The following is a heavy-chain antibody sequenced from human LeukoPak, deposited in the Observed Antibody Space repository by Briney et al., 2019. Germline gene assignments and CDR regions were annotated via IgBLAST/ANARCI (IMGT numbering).Heavy chain of an antibody. CDR2: ISSSSSDI. D-gene: IGHD5-18*01. Sequence: GGSLRLSCAASGFIFSDFSISWVRQAPGKGLEWVSCISSSSSDIYYAGSVKGRFTVSRDNAKNSLHLQMSSLRAEDTAVYYCATSPVYSYGHPYYFDYWGQGTLVTVSS. J-gene: IGHJ4*02. CDR1: GFIFSDFS. CDR3: ATSPVYSYGHPYYFDY. V-gene: IGHV3-21*01.